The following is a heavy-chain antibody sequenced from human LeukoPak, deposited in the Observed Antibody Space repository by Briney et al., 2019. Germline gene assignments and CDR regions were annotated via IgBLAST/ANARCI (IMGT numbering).Heavy chain of an antibody. D-gene: IGHD3-22*01. CDR2: IYTSGST. Sequence: TSETLSLTCTVSGNSISSGDYYWSWIRQPAGKGLEWIGRIYTSGSTTYNPSLKSRVTISGDTSENQFSLRLSSVTAADTAVYYCSRASYSYDISGWVPFDYWGQGTLVTVSS. J-gene: IGHJ4*02. CDR1: GNSISSGDYY. CDR3: SRASYSYDISGWVPFDY. V-gene: IGHV4-61*02.